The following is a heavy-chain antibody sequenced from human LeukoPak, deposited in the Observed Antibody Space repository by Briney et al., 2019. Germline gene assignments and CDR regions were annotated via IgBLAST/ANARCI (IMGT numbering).Heavy chain of an antibody. CDR1: GYTFTGYY. CDR2: INPNSGGT. D-gene: IGHD2-2*01. V-gene: IGHV1-2*06. CDR3: ARGDPGYCSSTSCYLHYYGMDV. Sequence: AASVKVSCKASGYTFTGYYMHWVRQAPGHGLEWMGRINPNSGGTNYAQKYQGRVTMTRDTSISTAYMELSRLRSDDTAVYYCARGDPGYCSSTSCYLHYYGMDVWGQGTTVTVSS. J-gene: IGHJ6*02.